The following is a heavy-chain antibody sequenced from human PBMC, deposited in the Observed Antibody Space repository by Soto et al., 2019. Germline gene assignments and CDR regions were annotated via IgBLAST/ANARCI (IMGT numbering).Heavy chain of an antibody. Sequence: HPGGSLRLSCAASGFTFSSYWMSWVRQAPGKGLEWVANIKQDGSEKYYVDSVKGRFTISRDNAKNSLYLQMNSLRAEDTAVYYRARDVNSGSYSPADYWGQGTLVTVSS. D-gene: IGHD1-26*01. J-gene: IGHJ4*02. CDR1: GFTFSSYW. CDR3: ARDVNSGSYSPADY. CDR2: IKQDGSEK. V-gene: IGHV3-7*03.